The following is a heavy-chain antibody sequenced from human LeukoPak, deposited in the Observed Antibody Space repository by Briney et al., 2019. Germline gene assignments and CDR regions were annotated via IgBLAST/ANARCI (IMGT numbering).Heavy chain of an antibody. Sequence: SETLSLTCAVYGGSFSGYYWSWIRQPPGKGLEWIGEINHSGSTHYNPSLKSRVTISVDTSKNQFSLKLSSVAAADTAVYYCARAGVFHDYWGQGTLVTVSS. V-gene: IGHV4-34*01. CDR3: ARAGVFHDY. J-gene: IGHJ4*02. D-gene: IGHD3-3*01. CDR2: INHSGST. CDR1: GGSFSGYY.